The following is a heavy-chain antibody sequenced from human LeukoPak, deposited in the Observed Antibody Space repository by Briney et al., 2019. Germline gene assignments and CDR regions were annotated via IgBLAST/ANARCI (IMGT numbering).Heavy chain of an antibody. J-gene: IGHJ4*02. Sequence: SGGSLRLSCVASGFTFSNYDMNWVRQAPGKGLEWVSTISDNGGSTYYPDSVKGRFTISRDNSKNTLYLQMNSLRAEDTAVYYCAKGAYYDLWGQGTLVTVSS. CDR1: GFTFSNYD. V-gene: IGHV3-23*01. CDR2: ISDNGGST. D-gene: IGHD3-22*01. CDR3: AKGAYYDL.